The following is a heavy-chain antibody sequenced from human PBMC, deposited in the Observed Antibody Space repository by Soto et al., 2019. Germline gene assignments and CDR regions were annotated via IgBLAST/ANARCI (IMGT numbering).Heavy chain of an antibody. CDR1: GFTFSTYG. D-gene: IGHD3-10*01. CDR2: ISYDGSNK. J-gene: IGHJ4*02. CDR3: AKGRHYYGSGSYLDY. Sequence: PGGSLRLSCAASGFTFSTYGMHWVRQAPGKGLEWVAFISYDGSNKYYADSVKGRFTISRDSSKNTLYLQMNSLRAEDTAVYYCAKGRHYYGSGSYLDYWGQGTLVTVSS. V-gene: IGHV3-30*18.